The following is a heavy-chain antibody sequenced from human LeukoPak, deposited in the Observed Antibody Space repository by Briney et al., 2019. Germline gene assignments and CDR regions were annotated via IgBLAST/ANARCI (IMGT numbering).Heavy chain of an antibody. CDR2: IYYSGST. V-gene: IGHV4-31*03. J-gene: IGHJ5*02. D-gene: IGHD3-10*01. Sequence: SETLSLTCTVSGGSISSGGYYWSWIRQHPGKGLEWIGYIYYSGSTYYNPSLKSRVTISVDTSKNQFSLKLGSVTAADTAVYYCARDREGAMVRGVIIPGWFDPWGQGTLVTVSS. CDR3: ARDREGAMVRGVIIPGWFDP. CDR1: GGSISSGGYY.